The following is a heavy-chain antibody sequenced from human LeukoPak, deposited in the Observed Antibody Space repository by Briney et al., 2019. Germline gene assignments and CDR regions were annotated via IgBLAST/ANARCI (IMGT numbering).Heavy chain of an antibody. V-gene: IGHV3-33*01. D-gene: IGHD4-17*01. J-gene: IGHJ4*02. CDR2: IWYDGSNE. Sequence: GTSLRLSCAASGFTFRSYGMHWVRQAPGKGLEWVALIWYDGSNENYADSVKGRFSISRDNSKNTLYLQMNGLRADDTAVYYCASFDGDYFFDYWGQGVMVTVSS. CDR1: GFTFRSYG. CDR3: ASFDGDYFFDY.